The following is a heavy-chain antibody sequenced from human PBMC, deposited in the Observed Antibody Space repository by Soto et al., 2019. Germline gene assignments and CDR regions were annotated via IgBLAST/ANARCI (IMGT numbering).Heavy chain of an antibody. CDR2: INAGNGNT. Sequence: SVKVSCKASGYTFTSYAMHWVRQAPGQRLEWMGWINAGNGNTKYSQKFQGRVTITRDTSASTAYMELSSLRSEDTAVYYCAREGIAAAHYYYYYGMDVWGQGTTVTVSS. CDR3: AREGIAAAHYYYYYGMDV. D-gene: IGHD6-13*01. V-gene: IGHV1-3*01. J-gene: IGHJ6*02. CDR1: GYTFTSYA.